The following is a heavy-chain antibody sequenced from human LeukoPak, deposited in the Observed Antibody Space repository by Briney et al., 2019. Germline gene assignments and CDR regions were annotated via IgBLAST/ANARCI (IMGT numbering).Heavy chain of an antibody. CDR2: IIPIFGTA. Sequence: ASVKVSCKASGGTFSSYAISWVRQAPGQGREWMGGIIPIFGTANYAQKFQGRVTITADESTSTAYMELSSLRSEDTAVYYCARRMPPYYYDSSGYYFRRFDYWGQGTLVTVSS. V-gene: IGHV1-69*13. D-gene: IGHD3-22*01. CDR1: GGTFSSYA. CDR3: ARRMPPYYYDSSGYYFRRFDY. J-gene: IGHJ4*02.